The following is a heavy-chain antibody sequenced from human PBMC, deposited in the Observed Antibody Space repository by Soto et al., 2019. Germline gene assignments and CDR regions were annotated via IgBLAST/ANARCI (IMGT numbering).Heavy chain of an antibody. Sequence: SETLSLTCTVSGGSISSYYWSWIRQPPGKGLEWIGYIYYSGSTYYNPSLKSRATISVDTSKNQFSLKLSSVTAADTAVYYCARHPGVPAAMVQPPDYWGQGTLVTVSS. CDR2: IYYSGST. J-gene: IGHJ4*02. D-gene: IGHD2-2*01. V-gene: IGHV4-59*08. CDR1: GGSISSYY. CDR3: ARHPGVPAAMVQPPDY.